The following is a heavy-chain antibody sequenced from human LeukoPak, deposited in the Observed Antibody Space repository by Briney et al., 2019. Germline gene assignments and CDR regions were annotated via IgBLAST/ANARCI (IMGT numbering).Heavy chain of an antibody. V-gene: IGHV1-18*01. CDR2: ISAYSGNT. D-gene: IGHD4-17*01. CDR1: GYNFISYD. Sequence: GASVKVSCKASGYNFISYDISWVRQAPGQGLEWMGWISAYSGNTNCAQKLQGRVTMTTDTSTSTAYMELRSLRSDDTAVYYCAREGLATVTSEYWGQGTLVTVSS. J-gene: IGHJ4*02. CDR3: AREGLATVTSEY.